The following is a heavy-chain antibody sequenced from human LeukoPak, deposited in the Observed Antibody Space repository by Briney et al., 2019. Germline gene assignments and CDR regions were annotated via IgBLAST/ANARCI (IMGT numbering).Heavy chain of an antibody. Sequence: AGGSLRLSCATSGLTFRTTWMHWVRQAPGKGLMWVSRMNGEGTTIDYADSVKGRFTVSRDYAKNTLFLQMNNLRTEDTALHFCATARNFRFEYWGQGSLVIVSA. CDR3: ATARNFRFEY. J-gene: IGHJ4*02. V-gene: IGHV3-74*01. CDR2: MNGEGTTI. D-gene: IGHD1-7*01. CDR1: GLTFRTTW.